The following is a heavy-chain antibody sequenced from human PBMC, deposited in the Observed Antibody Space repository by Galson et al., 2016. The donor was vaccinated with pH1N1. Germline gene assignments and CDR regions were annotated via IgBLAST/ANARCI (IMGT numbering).Heavy chain of an antibody. V-gene: IGHV1-69*05. D-gene: IGHD3-22*01. Sequence: SVKVSCKASGDIFINYPISWVRQAPGQGLEWMGGIMPIFDKPTYAQKFQGRVTITTDKSTSTTYMVLRSPRSEDTAVYYCARGGGTYYQTYWYFNLWGRGTLVTVSS. CDR1: GDIFINYP. J-gene: IGHJ2*01. CDR2: IMPIFDKP. CDR3: ARGGGTYYQTYWYFNL.